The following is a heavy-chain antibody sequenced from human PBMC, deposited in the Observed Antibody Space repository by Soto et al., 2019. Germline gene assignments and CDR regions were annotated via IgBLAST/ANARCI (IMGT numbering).Heavy chain of an antibody. Sequence: GGSLRLSCAASGFTLSNYGMNWVRQAPGKGLEWVSYISSSSSIIHYADSVKGRFTISRDDAKNSLSLQMNSLRDEDTAVYFCARVGIEASLDNWFDPWGLGTPVTVSS. V-gene: IGHV3-48*02. CDR1: GFTLSNYG. CDR3: ARVGIEASLDNWFDP. CDR2: ISSSSSII. J-gene: IGHJ5*02. D-gene: IGHD2-21*01.